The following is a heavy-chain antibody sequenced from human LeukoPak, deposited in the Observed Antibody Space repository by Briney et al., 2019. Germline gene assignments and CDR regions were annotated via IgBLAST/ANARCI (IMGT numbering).Heavy chain of an antibody. CDR3: ARGRGMTTLDY. D-gene: IGHD4-11*01. CDR1: GGSFSGYY. V-gene: IGHV4-34*01. CDR2: INHSGST. Sequence: SETLSLTCAVYGGSFSGYYWSWIRQPPGKGLEWIGEINHSGSTNYNPSLKSRVTISVDTSKNQFSLRLSSVTAADTAVYYCARGRGMTTLDYWGQGTLVTVSS. J-gene: IGHJ4*02.